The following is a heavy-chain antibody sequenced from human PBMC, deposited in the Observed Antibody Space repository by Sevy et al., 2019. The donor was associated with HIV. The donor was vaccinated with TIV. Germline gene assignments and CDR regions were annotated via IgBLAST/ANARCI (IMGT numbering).Heavy chain of an antibody. D-gene: IGHD2-2*02. Sequence: GGSLRLSCAASGFTFSSYAMHWVRQAPGKGLEWVAVISYDGSNKYYAHSVKGRFTISRDNSKNTLYLQMNSLRAEDTAVYYCARTLLDIVVVPAAISGFGMDVWGQGTTVTVSS. CDR1: GFTFSSYA. J-gene: IGHJ6*02. CDR2: ISYDGSNK. V-gene: IGHV3-30-3*01. CDR3: ARTLLDIVVVPAAISGFGMDV.